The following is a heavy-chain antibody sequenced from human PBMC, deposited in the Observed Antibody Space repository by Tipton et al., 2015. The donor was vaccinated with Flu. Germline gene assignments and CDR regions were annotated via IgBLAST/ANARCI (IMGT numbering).Heavy chain of an antibody. CDR2: ISTSGST. V-gene: IGHV4-61*02. J-gene: IGHJ6*02. CDR3: ARWVSHGAGSGFDV. CDR1: GGSISSGNYY. Sequence: TLSLTCTVSGGSISSGNYYWSWIRQSAERGLEWIGRISTSGSTSYKPSLRSRVNISVDTSKNEFSLQLSSVTAADTAVYYCARWVSHGAGSGFDVWGQGTTVIVSS. D-gene: IGHD3-10*01.